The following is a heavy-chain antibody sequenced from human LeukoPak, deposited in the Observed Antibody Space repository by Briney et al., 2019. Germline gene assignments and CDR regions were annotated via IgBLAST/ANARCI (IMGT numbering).Heavy chain of an antibody. J-gene: IGHJ4*02. V-gene: IGHV3-15*01. D-gene: IGHD3-10*01. CDR2: IKSKTDGGTT. CDR3: TTDDMVRGVILY. Sequence: GGSLRLSCAASGFTFRNAWMSWVRQAPGKGLEWVGRIKSKTDGGTTDYAAPVKGRFTISRDDSKNTLYLQMNSLKTEDTAVYYCTTDDMVRGVILYWGQGTLVTVSS. CDR1: GFTFRNAW.